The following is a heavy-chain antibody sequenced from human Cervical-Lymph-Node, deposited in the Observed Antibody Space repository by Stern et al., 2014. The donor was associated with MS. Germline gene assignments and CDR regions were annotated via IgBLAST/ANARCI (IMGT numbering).Heavy chain of an antibody. CDR1: GDSISGYY. CDR3: AKYVRGDNLYYLDY. J-gene: IGHJ4*02. Sequence: QVQLQESGPGLVRPSETLSLTCTASGDSISGYYWSWIRQPPGKGLEWIGYIYYTGSTTYNPSVNSRFTMSLDTSKNQFSLRLSSVTAADTAVYYCAKYVRGDNLYYLDYWGQGALITVSS. V-gene: IGHV4-59*01. CDR2: IYYTGST. D-gene: IGHD3-10*01.